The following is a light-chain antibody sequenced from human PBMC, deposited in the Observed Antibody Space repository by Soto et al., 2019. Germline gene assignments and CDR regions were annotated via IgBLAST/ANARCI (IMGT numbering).Light chain of an antibody. V-gene: IGKV3-20*01. CDR2: GAS. Sequence: EIVLTQSPGTLSLSPGERATLSCRASQSVSSSYLAWYQQKPGQAPRLIIYGASSRPTGIPDRFSGSGSGTDFTLTISRLEPEDFAVYYCHQYGTSPRTFGQGTKVEIK. J-gene: IGKJ1*01. CDR1: QSVSSSY. CDR3: HQYGTSPRT.